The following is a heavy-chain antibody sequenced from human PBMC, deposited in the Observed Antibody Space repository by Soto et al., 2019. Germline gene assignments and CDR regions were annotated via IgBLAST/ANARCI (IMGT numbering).Heavy chain of an antibody. CDR2: TYPGDSDI. CDR3: ARRLQRAFDPMDY. CDR1: GYKFTNYW. Sequence: PGESLKISCMTSGYKFTNYWLAWVRQRPGKGLKWVGTTYPGDSDIRYSPSFEGQVTISADRSISTAYLQWGSLKASDTAVYFCARRLQRAFDPMDYWGQGTQVTVSS. D-gene: IGHD3-3*02. J-gene: IGHJ4*02. V-gene: IGHV5-51*01.